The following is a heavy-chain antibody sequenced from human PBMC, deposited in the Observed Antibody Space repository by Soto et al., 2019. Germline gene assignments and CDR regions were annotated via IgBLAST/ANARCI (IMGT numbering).Heavy chain of an antibody. J-gene: IGHJ5*02. D-gene: IGHD5-18*01. CDR2: ISAYNGNT. Sequence: GASVKVSCKVSGYTFTSYGISCVRQAPGQGLEWMGWISAYNGNTNYAQKLQGRVTMTTDTSTSTAYMELNSLRAEDTAVYYCARAMDTAMASKDNWFDPWGQGTLVTVSS. CDR1: GYTFTSYG. V-gene: IGHV1-18*01. CDR3: ARAMDTAMASKDNWFDP.